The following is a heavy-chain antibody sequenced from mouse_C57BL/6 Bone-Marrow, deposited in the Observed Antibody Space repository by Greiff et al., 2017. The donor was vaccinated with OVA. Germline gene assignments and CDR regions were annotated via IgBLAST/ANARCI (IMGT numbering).Heavy chain of an antibody. D-gene: IGHD1-1*01. CDR3: ARCYYGSAYYFDY. Sequence: QVQLQQPGAELVMPGASVKLSCKASGYTFTSYWMHWVKQRPGQGLEWIGEIDPSDSYTNYNQKFKGKFTLTVDKSSSTAYMQLSSLTSEDSAVYYCARCYYGSAYYFDYWGQGTTLTVSS. V-gene: IGHV1-69*01. CDR1: GYTFTSYW. J-gene: IGHJ2*01. CDR2: IDPSDSYT.